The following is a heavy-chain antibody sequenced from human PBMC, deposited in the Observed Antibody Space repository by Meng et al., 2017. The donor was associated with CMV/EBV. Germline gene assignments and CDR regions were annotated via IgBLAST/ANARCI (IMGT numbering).Heavy chain of an antibody. CDR1: GFTFSNSD. Sequence: GGSLRLSCAASGFTFSNSDMNWVRQAPGKGLEWVSGVSWNGSRTHYADSVKGRFTISRDNSKNTLYLQMNSLRAEDTAVYYCAREYYDSSGYYCAYWGQGTLVTVSS. J-gene: IGHJ4*02. CDR3: AREYYDSSGYYCAY. V-gene: IGHV3-19*01. D-gene: IGHD3-22*01. CDR2: VSWNGSRT.